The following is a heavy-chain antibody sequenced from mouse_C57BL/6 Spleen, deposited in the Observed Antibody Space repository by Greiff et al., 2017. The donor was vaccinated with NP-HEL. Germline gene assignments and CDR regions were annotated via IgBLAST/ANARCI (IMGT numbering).Heavy chain of an antibody. D-gene: IGHD2-1*01. J-gene: IGHJ2*01. CDR2: INPGSGGT. Sequence: VHLVESGAELVRPGTSVKVSCKASGYAFTNYLIEWVKQRPGQGLEWIGVINPGSGGTNYNEKFKGKATLTADKSSSTAYMQLSSLTSEDSAVYFCARRNYGNYGDYWGQGTTLTVSS. V-gene: IGHV1-54*01. CDR3: ARRNYGNYGDY. CDR1: GYAFTNYL.